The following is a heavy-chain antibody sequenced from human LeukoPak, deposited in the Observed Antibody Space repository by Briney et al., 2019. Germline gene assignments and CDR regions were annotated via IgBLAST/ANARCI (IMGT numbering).Heavy chain of an antibody. D-gene: IGHD3-3*01. CDR3: ARVADYTHNWFDP. CDR1: GGTFSSYA. CDR2: IIPIFGIA. V-gene: IGHV1-69*10. J-gene: IGHJ5*02. Sequence: SVKVSCKASGGTFSSYAISWVRQAPGQGLEWMGWIIPIFGIANYAQKFQGRVTITADKSTSTAYMELSSLRSEDTAVYYCARVADYTHNWFDPWGQGTLVTVSS.